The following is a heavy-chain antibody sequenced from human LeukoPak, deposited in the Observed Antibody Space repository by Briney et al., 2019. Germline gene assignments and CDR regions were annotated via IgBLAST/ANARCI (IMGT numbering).Heavy chain of an antibody. V-gene: IGHV4-39*07. CDR2: IYYSGSA. CDR1: GGSISSSSYY. J-gene: IGHJ4*02. D-gene: IGHD5-18*01. CDR3: AREGGYTAMDDFDY. Sequence: SETLSLTCTVSGGSISSSSYYWGWIRQPPGKGLEWIGSIYYSGSAYYNPSLKSRVTISVDTSKNQFSLKLSSVTAADTAVYYCAREGGYTAMDDFDYWGQGTLVTVSS.